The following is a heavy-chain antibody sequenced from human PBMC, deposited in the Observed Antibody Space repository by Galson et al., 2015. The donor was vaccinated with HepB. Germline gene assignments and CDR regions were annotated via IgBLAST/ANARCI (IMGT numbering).Heavy chain of an antibody. Sequence: QSGAEVKKPGESLKISCKDSGYSFTRHWIGWVRQMPGKGLEWMGIIYPGDSDTRYSPSFEGQVSISADKSISTCYLQWTSLKAVDTAMYYCARLNRRPFYYGMDAGGQRTSGTVTS. D-gene: IGHD3-16*02. V-gene: IGHV5-51*01. CDR2: IYPGDSDT. CDR1: GYSFTRHW. CDR3: ARLNRRPFYYGMDA. J-gene: IGHJ6*02.